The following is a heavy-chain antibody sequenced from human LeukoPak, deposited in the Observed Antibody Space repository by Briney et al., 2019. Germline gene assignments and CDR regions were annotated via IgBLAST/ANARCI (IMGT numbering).Heavy chain of an antibody. CDR2: IKQDGSEK. V-gene: IGHV3-7*01. CDR1: GFTLSSYW. Sequence: GGSLRLSCAASGFTLSSYWMTWVRRAPGKGLEWVANIKQDGSEKYYVDSVKGRFTISRDNAKMYLQMNSLRAEDTAVYYCAREEYMDVWGKGTTVTVSS. CDR3: AREEYMDV. J-gene: IGHJ6*03.